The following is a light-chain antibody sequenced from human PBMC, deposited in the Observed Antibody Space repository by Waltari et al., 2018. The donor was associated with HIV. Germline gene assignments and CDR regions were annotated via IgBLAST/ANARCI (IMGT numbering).Light chain of an antibody. CDR3: GAWDDGLSAYV. CDR1: GSNVVSSY. V-gene: IGLV1-51*02. J-gene: IGLJ1*01. Sequence: QSLSTHAPPVSAAPAQKVSISCAVGGSNVVSSYLPWYQQLPGTAPKVVIYENNKRPSGIPDRFSGSKSGTSATLGITGLQTGDEADYYCGAWDDGLSAYVFGAGTKVTVL. CDR2: ENN.